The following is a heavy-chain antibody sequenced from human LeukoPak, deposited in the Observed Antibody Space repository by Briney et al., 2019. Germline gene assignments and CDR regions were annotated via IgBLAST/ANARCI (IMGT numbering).Heavy chain of an antibody. CDR3: TREAVTHYFDY. J-gene: IGHJ4*02. CDR1: GFTFGDYA. V-gene: IGHV3-49*04. CDR2: IRSKAYGGTT. Sequence: QPGRSLRLSCTASGFTFGDYAMSWVRQAPGKGLEWVGFIRSKAYGGTTEYAASVKGRFTISRDDSKSIAYLQMNSLKTEDTAVYYCTREAVTHYFDYWGQGTLVTVSS. D-gene: IGHD4-23*01.